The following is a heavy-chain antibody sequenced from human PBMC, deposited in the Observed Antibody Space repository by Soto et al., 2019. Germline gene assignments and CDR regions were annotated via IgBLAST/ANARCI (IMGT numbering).Heavy chain of an antibody. CDR1: GYTYTRYN. D-gene: IGHD3-10*02. CDR3: GRDQSGAGYYVDWFDP. Sequence: ASAKVSGKTPGYTYTRYNIHWVRQAPEKRREGMGWSKVSNGNTRYSQKFRGRLTLTRDTPGNTAYLELTSLTSEDTAVYYCGRDQSGAGYYVDWFDPWGQGTLVTVSS. CDR2: SKVSNGNT. J-gene: IGHJ5*02. V-gene: IGHV1-3*01.